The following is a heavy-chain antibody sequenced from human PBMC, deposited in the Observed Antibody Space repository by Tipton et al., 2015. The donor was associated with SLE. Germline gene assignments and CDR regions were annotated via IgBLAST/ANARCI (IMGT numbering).Heavy chain of an antibody. J-gene: IGHJ4*02. CDR2: ISGSGDST. CDR3: AKEIVEAPGVSPFDY. D-gene: IGHD6-13*01. V-gene: IGHV3-23*01. CDR1: GFSFDNYA. Sequence: GSLRLSCVASGFSFDNYAMSWVRQAPGRGLEWVSAISGSGDSTYHADAVKGRFTTSRDRSKNTLYLQMSSLRVDDTAVYYCAKEIVEAPGVSPFDYWGQGALVTVSS.